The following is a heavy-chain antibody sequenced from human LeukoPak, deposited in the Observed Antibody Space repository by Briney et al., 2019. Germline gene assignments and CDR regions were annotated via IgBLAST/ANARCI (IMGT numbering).Heavy chain of an antibody. CDR2: IYTSGST. CDR1: GGSIRSYX. CDR3: VGGTYYGGDY. Sequence: SETLSLTCTVSGGSIRSYXWNWIRQPAGKGLEYIGRIYTSGSTNYNPSLKSRVTMSVDTSKNQFSLKLSSVTAADTAVYYCVGGTYYGGDYWGQGTLVTVSS. J-gene: IGHJ4*02. V-gene: IGHV4-4*07. D-gene: IGHD1-26*01.